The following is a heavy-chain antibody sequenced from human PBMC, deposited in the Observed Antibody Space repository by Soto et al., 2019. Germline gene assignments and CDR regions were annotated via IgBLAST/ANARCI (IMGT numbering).Heavy chain of an antibody. V-gene: IGHV4-39*01. CDR1: GGSISSSNYY. CDR3: ARRPYYDILPGYYSVVGRYGMDV. J-gene: IGHJ6*02. Sequence: PWETLSLTCTVSGGSISSSNYYWGWIRQPPGKGLEWIGSIYYSGSTYYNPSLKSRVTISVDTSKNQFSLRLSSVTAADTAVYYCARRPYYDILPGYYSVVGRYGMDVWGQGTTVTVSS. CDR2: IYYSGST. D-gene: IGHD3-9*01.